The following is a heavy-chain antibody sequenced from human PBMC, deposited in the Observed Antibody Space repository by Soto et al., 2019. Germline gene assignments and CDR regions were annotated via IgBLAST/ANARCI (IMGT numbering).Heavy chain of an antibody. D-gene: IGHD3-16*01. CDR3: ALLYAFGGLVFAF. CDR1: GYIFTNYW. V-gene: IGHV5-10-1*01. J-gene: IGHJ4*02. Sequence: EVQLVQSGEEVKKPGESLRISCKGSGYIFTNYWITWVRQMPGKGLEWMGKIDPTDSYTNYSPPFQWHVTISADKSISTACLQCSSRTSSDSAMYYCALLYAFGGLVFAFWGQGTLVTVSS. CDR2: IDPTDSYT.